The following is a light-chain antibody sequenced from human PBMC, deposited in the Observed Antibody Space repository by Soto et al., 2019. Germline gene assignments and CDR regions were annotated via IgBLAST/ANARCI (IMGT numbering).Light chain of an antibody. CDR3: QQRSNWPPLT. J-gene: IGKJ4*01. CDR1: QSVNSY. CDR2: DAS. Sequence: EIVLTQSPATLSLSPGERATLSCRVSQSVNSYLAWYQQKPGQAPRLLLYDASTRATGIPARFSGSGSGTDFTLTISSLEPEDFAVYYCQQRSNWPPLTFGGGTKVEIK. V-gene: IGKV3-11*01.